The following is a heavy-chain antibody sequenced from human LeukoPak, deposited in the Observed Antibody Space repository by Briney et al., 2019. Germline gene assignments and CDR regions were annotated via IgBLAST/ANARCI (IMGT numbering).Heavy chain of an antibody. J-gene: IGHJ6*02. CDR3: ARGRAGPGYYYYGMDV. CDR2: INHSGST. Sequence: KPSETLSLTCAVYGGSFSGYYWSWIRQPPGKGLEWIGEINHSGSTNYNPSLKSRVTISVDTSKNQFSLKLSSVTAADTAVYYCARGRAGPGYYYYGMDVWGQGTTVTVSS. V-gene: IGHV4-34*01. CDR1: GGSFSGYY.